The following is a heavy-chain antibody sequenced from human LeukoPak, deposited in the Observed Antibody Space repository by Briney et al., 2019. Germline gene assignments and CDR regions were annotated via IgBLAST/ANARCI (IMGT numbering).Heavy chain of an antibody. D-gene: IGHD4-17*01. J-gene: IGHJ1*01. CDR2: IYYSGST. CDR1: GGSISSYY. V-gene: IGHV4-59*01. CDR3: ARDGGSYSDIAEYFQH. Sequence: KTSETLSLTCTVSGGSISSYYWSWIRQPPGKGLEWIGYIYYSGSTNYNPSLKSRVTIPVDRPKNQFSLKLSSVTAADTAVYYCARDGGSYSDIAEYFQHWGQGTLVSVSS.